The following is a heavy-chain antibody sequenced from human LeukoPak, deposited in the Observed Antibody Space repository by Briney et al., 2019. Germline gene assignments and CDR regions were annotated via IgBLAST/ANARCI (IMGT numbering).Heavy chain of an antibody. CDR3: ARCGDGLPCDFDY. Sequence: PGGSLRLSCAASEFTFSDYYMSWVRQAPGKGLEWVSYISSISSTMYYADSVKGRFTISRDNAKRSLYLQMNSLRADDTAVYYCARCGDGLPCDFDYWGQGTLVTVSS. J-gene: IGHJ4*02. CDR2: ISSISSTM. CDR1: EFTFSDYY. V-gene: IGHV3-11*04. D-gene: IGHD3-10*01.